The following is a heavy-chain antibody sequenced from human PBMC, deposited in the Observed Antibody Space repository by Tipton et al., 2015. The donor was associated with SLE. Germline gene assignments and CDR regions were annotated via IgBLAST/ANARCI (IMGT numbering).Heavy chain of an antibody. J-gene: IGHJ5*02. CDR3: ARRALTNDWYFEL. Sequence: SLRLSCAASGFIFSSYALGWVRQAPGKGLEWVSVIYTGGDTYYADSVKGRLTISRDNSKNTVYLQMNSLRPEDTAVYYCARRALTNDWYFELWGQGSLVTVSS. D-gene: IGHD3-9*01. CDR2: IYTGGDT. CDR1: GFIFSSYA. V-gene: IGHV3-23*03.